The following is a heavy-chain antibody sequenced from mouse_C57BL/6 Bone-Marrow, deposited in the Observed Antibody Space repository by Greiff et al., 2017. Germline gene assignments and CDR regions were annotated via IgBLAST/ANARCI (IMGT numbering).Heavy chain of an antibody. V-gene: IGHV1-72*01. Sequence: QVQLQQPGAELVKPGASVKLSCKASGYTFPSSWMHWVKQRPGRGLEWIGRIDPNSGGTKYNEKFKSKATLTVDKPSSTAYMQLSSLTSEDSAVYYCARRVATAQRDYAMDYWGQGTSVTVSS. CDR3: ARRVATAQRDYAMDY. CDR2: IDPNSGGT. CDR1: GYTFPSSW. D-gene: IGHD3-2*02. J-gene: IGHJ4*01.